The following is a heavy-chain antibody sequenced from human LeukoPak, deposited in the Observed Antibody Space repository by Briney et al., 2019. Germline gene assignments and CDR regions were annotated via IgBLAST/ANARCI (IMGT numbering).Heavy chain of an antibody. J-gene: IGHJ4*02. Sequence: GGSLRLSCAASGFTFSSYAMSWVRQAPGKGLEWVSAISGSGGSTYYADSVKGRFTISRDNSKNTLYLQMNSLRAEDTAVYYCAKDSIRIMITFGGVISPDYWGQGTLVTVSS. D-gene: IGHD3-16*02. V-gene: IGHV3-23*01. CDR3: AKDSIRIMITFGGVISPDY. CDR1: GFTFSSYA. CDR2: ISGSGGST.